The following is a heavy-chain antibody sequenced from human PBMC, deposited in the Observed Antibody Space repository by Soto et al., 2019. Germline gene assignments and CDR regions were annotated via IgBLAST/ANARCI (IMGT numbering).Heavy chain of an antibody. J-gene: IGHJ4*02. CDR2: IYPEDSET. CDR3: TKGEERTVHRFIDCVCGH. CDR1: GYSFTNYW. V-gene: IGHV5-51*03. D-gene: IGHD3-9*01. Sequence: EVQLEQSGAEVIQPGESLKISCKVSGYSFTNYWIGWVRQMPGKDLEWIGIIYPEDSETRYSPSFQGLVTISVDKSISTAYLQCNSLPASDSSTYYCTKGEERTVHRFIDCVCGHWGQGTPFTFS.